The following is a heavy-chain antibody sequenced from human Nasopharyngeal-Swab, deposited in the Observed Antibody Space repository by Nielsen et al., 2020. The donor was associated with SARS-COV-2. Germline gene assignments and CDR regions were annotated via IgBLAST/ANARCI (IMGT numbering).Heavy chain of an antibody. D-gene: IGHD3-22*01. J-gene: IGHJ3*02. Sequence: GGSLRLSCAASGFTFSSYSMNWVRQAPGKGLEWDSSISSSSSYIYYADSVKGRFTISRDNAKNSLYLQMNSLRAEDTAVYYCARVVLDSSGYYYPVNAFDIWGQGTMVTVSS. V-gene: IGHV3-21*01. CDR2: ISSSSSYI. CDR3: ARVVLDSSGYYYPVNAFDI. CDR1: GFTFSSYS.